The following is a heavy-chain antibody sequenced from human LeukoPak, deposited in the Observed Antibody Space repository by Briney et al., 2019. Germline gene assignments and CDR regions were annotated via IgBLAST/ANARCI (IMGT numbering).Heavy chain of an antibody. V-gene: IGHV1-69*05. Sequence: ASVKVSCKASGGTFSSYAISWVRQAPGQGLEWMGGSIPIFGTANYAQKFQGRVTITTDESTSTAYMELSSLRSEDTAVYYCARARDIVVVPAAPWDWFDPWGQGTLVTVSS. J-gene: IGHJ5*02. CDR1: GGTFSSYA. CDR3: ARARDIVVVPAAPWDWFDP. CDR2: SIPIFGTA. D-gene: IGHD2-2*01.